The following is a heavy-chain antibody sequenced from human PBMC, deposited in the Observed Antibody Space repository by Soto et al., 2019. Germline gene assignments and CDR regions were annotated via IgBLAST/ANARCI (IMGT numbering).Heavy chain of an antibody. CDR3: ALIAARPGSSWLFDY. J-gene: IGHJ4*02. CDR1: GGSISSGGYY. V-gene: IGHV4-31*03. D-gene: IGHD6-6*01. Sequence: SETLSLTCTVSGGSISSGGYYWSWIRQHPGKGLEWIGYIYYSGSTYYNPSLKSRVTISVDTSKNQFSLKLSSVTAADTAVYYCALIAARPGSSWLFDYWGQGTLVTVSS. CDR2: IYYSGST.